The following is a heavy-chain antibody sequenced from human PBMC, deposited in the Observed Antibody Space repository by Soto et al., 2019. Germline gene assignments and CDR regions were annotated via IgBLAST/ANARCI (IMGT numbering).Heavy chain of an antibody. Sequence: QVQLVQSGAAVKKPGSSVKVSCKASGGTFSSYTISWVRQAPGQGLEWMGRIIPILGIANYAQKFQGRVTITADKSTSTGYMELSSLRSEDTAVYYCAGGYCSGGSGSKVRYYGMDVWGQGTTVAVSS. D-gene: IGHD2-15*01. V-gene: IGHV1-69*02. CDR2: IIPILGIA. CDR3: AGGYCSGGSGSKVRYYGMDV. CDR1: GGTFSSYT. J-gene: IGHJ6*02.